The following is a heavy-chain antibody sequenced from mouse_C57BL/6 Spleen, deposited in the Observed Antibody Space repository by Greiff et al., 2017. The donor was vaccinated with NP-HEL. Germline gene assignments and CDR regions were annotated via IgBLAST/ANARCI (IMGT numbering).Heavy chain of an antibody. CDR2: IYPGDGDT. CDR3: ARSLSYYGSSMDY. D-gene: IGHD1-1*01. V-gene: IGHV1-82*01. CDR1: GYAFSSSW. Sequence: VQLQQSGPELVKPGASVKISCKASGYAFSSSWMNWVKQRPGKGLEWIGRIYPGDGDTNYNGKFKGKATLTADKSSSTAYMQLSSLTSEDSAVYFCARSLSYYGSSMDYWGQGTSVTVSS. J-gene: IGHJ4*01.